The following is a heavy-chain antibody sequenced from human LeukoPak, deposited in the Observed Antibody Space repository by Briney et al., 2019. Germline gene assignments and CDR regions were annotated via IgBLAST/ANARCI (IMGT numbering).Heavy chain of an antibody. CDR1: GFTFSSYE. V-gene: IGHV3-48*03. J-gene: IGHJ6*03. Sequence: PGGSLRLSCAASGFTFSSYEMNWVRQAPGKGLEWVSYISSSGSTIYYADSVKGRFTISRDNAKNSLYLQMNSLRAEDTAVYYCARVRSITGTTFYSFMDVWGKGTTVTISS. CDR2: ISSSGSTI. D-gene: IGHD1-20*01. CDR3: ARVRSITGTTFYSFMDV.